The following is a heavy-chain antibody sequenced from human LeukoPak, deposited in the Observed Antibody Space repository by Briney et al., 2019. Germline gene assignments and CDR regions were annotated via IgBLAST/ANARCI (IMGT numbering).Heavy chain of an antibody. Sequence: GESLKISCNGSGYSFTSYWIGWVRQMPGKGLEWMGIIYPGDSDTRYSPSFQGQVTVSADKSISTAYLQWSSLKAPDTAMYYCARQEMYSSSWPNTWGQGTLVTVSS. J-gene: IGHJ5*02. CDR2: IYPGDSDT. CDR1: GYSFTSYW. V-gene: IGHV5-51*01. D-gene: IGHD6-13*01. CDR3: ARQEMYSSSWPNT.